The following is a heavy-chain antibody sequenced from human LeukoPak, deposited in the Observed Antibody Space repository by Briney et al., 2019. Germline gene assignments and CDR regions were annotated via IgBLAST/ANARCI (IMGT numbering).Heavy chain of an antibody. CDR3: ARDQGTIILAYFDY. V-gene: IGHV1-69*13. CDR2: IIPIFGTA. J-gene: IGHJ4*02. CDR1: GGTFSSYA. Sequence: ASVKVSCKASGGTFSSYAISWVRQAPGQGLEWMGGIIPIFGTANYAQKFQGRVTITADESTSTAYMELSSLRSEDTAVYYCARDQGTIILAYFDYWGQGTLVTVSS. D-gene: IGHD3-22*01.